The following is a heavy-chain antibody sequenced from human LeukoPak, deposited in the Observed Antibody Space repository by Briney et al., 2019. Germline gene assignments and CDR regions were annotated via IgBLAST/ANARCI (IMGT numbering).Heavy chain of an antibody. J-gene: IGHJ5*02. V-gene: IGHV1-69*13. Sequence: ASVKVSCKTSGGTFSSYAISWVRQAPGQGLEWMGGIIPIFGTANYAQKFQGRVTITADESTSTAYMELSSLRSEDTAVYYCARVGCSGGSCYAVPYKWFDPWGQGTLVTVSS. D-gene: IGHD2-15*01. CDR3: ARVGCSGGSCYAVPYKWFDP. CDR1: GGTFSSYA. CDR2: IIPIFGTA.